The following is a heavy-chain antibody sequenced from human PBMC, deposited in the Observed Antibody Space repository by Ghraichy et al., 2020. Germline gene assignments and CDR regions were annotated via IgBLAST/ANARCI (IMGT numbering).Heavy chain of an antibody. CDR2: ISSSSSTI. D-gene: IGHD3-3*01. CDR3: ARAGAPYYDFWSGYPSTFDY. J-gene: IGHJ4*02. V-gene: IGHV3-48*02. CDR1: GFTFSSYS. Sequence: GGSLRLSCAASGFTFSSYSMNWVRQAPGKGLEWVSYISSSSSTIYYADSVKGRFTISRDNAKNSLYLQRNSLRDEDTAVYYCARAGAPYYDFWSGYPSTFDYWGQGTLVTVSS.